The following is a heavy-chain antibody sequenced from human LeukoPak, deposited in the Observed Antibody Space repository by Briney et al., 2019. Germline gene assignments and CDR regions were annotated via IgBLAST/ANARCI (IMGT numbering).Heavy chain of an antibody. CDR2: INHSGST. V-gene: IGHV4-34*01. D-gene: IGHD1-1*01. CDR1: GGSFSGYY. Sequence: SETLSLTCAVYGGSFSGYYWSWIRQPPGKGLEWIGEINHSGSTNYNPSLKSRVTISVDTSKNQFSLKLSSVTAADTAVYYCARGETESYYGMDVWGQGTTVTVSS. J-gene: IGHJ6*02. CDR3: ARGETESYYGMDV.